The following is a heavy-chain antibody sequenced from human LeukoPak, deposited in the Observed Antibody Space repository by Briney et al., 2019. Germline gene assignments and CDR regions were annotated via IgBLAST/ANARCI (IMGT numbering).Heavy chain of an antibody. D-gene: IGHD3-3*01. J-gene: IGHJ6*02. V-gene: IGHV4-59*08. CDR1: GGSISNYY. CDR3: ARHIPVIWSSGYYYGMDV. Sequence: YPSETLSLTCTVSGGSISNYYWSWIRQPPGKGLEWIGYISYSGSTNYNPSLRSRVAIPEDTSRNQFSLRLNSVTAADTAVYYCARHIPVIWSSGYYYGMDVWGQRTTVTVSS. CDR2: ISYSGST.